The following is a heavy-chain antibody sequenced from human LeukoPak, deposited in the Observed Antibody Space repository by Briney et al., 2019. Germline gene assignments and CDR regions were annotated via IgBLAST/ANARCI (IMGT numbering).Heavy chain of an antibody. D-gene: IGHD6-13*01. CDR1: GFTFITYS. Sequence: PRGSLRLSCAASGFTFITYSLIWVRQAPGKGLEWVSSLSGDSTYIYYADSVKGRFTISRDNAKNSLFLQMSSLRAEDTAVYYCVRAVFSSSYYWDYWGQGTLVTVSA. V-gene: IGHV3-21*01. CDR3: VRAVFSSSYYWDY. J-gene: IGHJ4*02. CDR2: LSGDSTYI.